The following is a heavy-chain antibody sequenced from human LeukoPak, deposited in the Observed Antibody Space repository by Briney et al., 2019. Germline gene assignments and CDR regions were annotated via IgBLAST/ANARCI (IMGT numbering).Heavy chain of an antibody. V-gene: IGHV3-7*01. J-gene: IGHJ4*02. CDR1: GFTFSSYW. Sequence: GGSLRPSCAASGFTFSSYWMSWVRQAPGKGLEWVANIKEDGSDKYYVDSVKGRFTISRDNAKNSLYLQMNGLRAEDTAVYYCARDDGIRTVDYWGQGTLVTVSS. CDR3: ARDDGIRTVDY. CDR2: IKEDGSDK. D-gene: IGHD1-14*01.